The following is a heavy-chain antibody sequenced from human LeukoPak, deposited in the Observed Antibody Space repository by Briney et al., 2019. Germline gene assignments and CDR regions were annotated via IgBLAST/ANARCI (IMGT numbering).Heavy chain of an antibody. J-gene: IGHJ4*02. Sequence: ASVKVSCKASGYTFTAYYMHWLRQAPGQRLEWMGWINPNSGGTNFAQKFQARVTMTRDTSISTAYMELSRLRSDDSAVYYCARGRAVDCTSGVCLPFDYWGQGTLVTVSS. V-gene: IGHV1-2*02. CDR3: ARGRAVDCTSGVCLPFDY. CDR1: GYTFTAYY. D-gene: IGHD2-8*01. CDR2: INPNSGGT.